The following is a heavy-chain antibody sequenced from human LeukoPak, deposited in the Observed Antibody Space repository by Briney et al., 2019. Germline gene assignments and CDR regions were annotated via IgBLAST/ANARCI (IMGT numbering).Heavy chain of an antibody. D-gene: IGHD6-19*01. Sequence: GGSLRLSCAASGFTFSSCAMSWVRQAPGKGLEWVSVIYSGGSTYYADSVKGKFTISRDSSKNTLYLQMNSLRAEDTAVYYCARGRGSGWPFDYWGQGTLVTVSS. CDR3: ARGRGSGWPFDY. V-gene: IGHV3-66*01. J-gene: IGHJ4*02. CDR2: IYSGGST. CDR1: GFTFSSCA.